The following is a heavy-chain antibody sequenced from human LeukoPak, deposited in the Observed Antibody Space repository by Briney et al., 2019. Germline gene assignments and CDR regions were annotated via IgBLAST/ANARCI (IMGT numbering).Heavy chain of an antibody. CDR1: GGSFSGYY. D-gene: IGHD6-19*01. CDR3: ARLWAVAGTAGGY. J-gene: IGHJ4*02. Sequence: PSETLSLTCAVYGGSFSGYYWSWIRQPPGKGLEWIGEINHSGSTNYNPSLKSRVTISVDTSKNQFSLKLSSVTAADTAVYYCARLWAVAGTAGGYWGQGTPVTVSS. CDR2: INHSGST. V-gene: IGHV4-34*01.